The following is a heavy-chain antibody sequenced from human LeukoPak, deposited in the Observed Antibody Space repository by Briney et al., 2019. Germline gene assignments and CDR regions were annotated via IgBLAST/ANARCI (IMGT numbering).Heavy chain of an antibody. Sequence: KASETLSLTCAVHGGSFSGYYWGFIRQPPGKGLEWIGEINHAGGTNYNPSLKSRVTMSVDTSKNHFSLKLSSVTAADTAVYFCARASWGSGWYFDYWGQGALVTVSS. CDR2: INHAGGT. CDR1: GGSFSGYY. V-gene: IGHV4-34*01. J-gene: IGHJ4*02. D-gene: IGHD6-19*01. CDR3: ARASWGSGWYFDY.